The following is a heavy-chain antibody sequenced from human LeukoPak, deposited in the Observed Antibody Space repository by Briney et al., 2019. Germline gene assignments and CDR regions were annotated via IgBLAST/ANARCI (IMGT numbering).Heavy chain of an antibody. D-gene: IGHD2-21*02. J-gene: IGHJ4*02. Sequence: GGALRLSCPVSGFTFDHYGMSGLRQAPGKGLDGVSGINWNGGSTGYADSVKGRFTISRDNAKKSVYLKMNSLRGEDTALYYCARDYCGGDCYPFDYWGQGTLVTVSS. CDR1: GFTFDHYG. V-gene: IGHV3-20*04. CDR2: INWNGGST. CDR3: ARDYCGGDCYPFDY.